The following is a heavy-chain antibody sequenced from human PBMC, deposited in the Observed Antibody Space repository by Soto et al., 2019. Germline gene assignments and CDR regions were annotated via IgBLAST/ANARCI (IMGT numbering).Heavy chain of an antibody. CDR3: ATATISPVSATLYLSGMDV. CDR2: IMPVFHTT. V-gene: IGHV1-69*01. Sequence: QVQLVQSGAEVKKPGSSVKVSCQASGGTFNNFAFTCVRQAPGQGLEWRGGIMPVFHTTNIAQTFQDRITVTADDFTTTVYMEMNSLRYDDTAVYYCATATISPVSATLYLSGMDVWGQGTTVTVSS. D-gene: IGHD6-25*01. CDR1: GGTFNNFA. J-gene: IGHJ6*02.